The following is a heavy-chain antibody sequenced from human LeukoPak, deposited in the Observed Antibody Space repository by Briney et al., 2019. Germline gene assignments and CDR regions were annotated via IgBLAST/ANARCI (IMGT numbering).Heavy chain of an antibody. J-gene: IGHJ4*02. CDR3: ARATADSSTNLRH. D-gene: IGHD4-17*01. V-gene: IGHV1-46*01. Sequence: ASVKVSCKASGYTFTSYYMHWVRQVPGQGLEWMGMINPSGGGTSYAQQFQGRVTMTRDTSTSTVYMELSSLRSEDTAVYYCARATADSSTNLRHWGQGTLVTVSS. CDR2: INPSGGGT. CDR1: GYTFTSYY.